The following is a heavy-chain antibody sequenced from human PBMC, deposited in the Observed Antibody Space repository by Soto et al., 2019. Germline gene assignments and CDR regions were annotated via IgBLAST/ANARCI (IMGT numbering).Heavy chain of an antibody. CDR3: AKSGVWEQRDS. D-gene: IGHD1-26*01. CDR2: ISAYNGIT. Sequence: QVQLVQSGAEVKKPGASVKVSCKASGYTFASYGISWVRQAPGQGLEWMGWISAYNGITSYAQKLQGRVTMTTDTARSKAKMELGSLRSDDPAVYSCAKSGVWEQRDSWGKGTLVTVSS. CDR1: GYTFASYG. V-gene: IGHV1-18*01. J-gene: IGHJ4*02.